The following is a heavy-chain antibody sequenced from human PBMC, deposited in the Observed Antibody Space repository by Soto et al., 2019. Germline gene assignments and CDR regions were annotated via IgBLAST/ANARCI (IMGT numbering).Heavy chain of an antibody. J-gene: IGHJ5*02. CDR2: IYYTGTT. CDR3: ARLGGYYQALDT. CDR1: GGSISPYY. D-gene: IGHD3-22*01. Sequence: PSETLSLTCTVSGGSISPYYWSWFRQSPGKGLEWIGYIYYTGTTRYNPSLKSRVTILVDTSKNQFSLKLSSVTAADTAVYYCARLGGYYQALDTWGQGALVTVS. V-gene: IGHV4-59*08.